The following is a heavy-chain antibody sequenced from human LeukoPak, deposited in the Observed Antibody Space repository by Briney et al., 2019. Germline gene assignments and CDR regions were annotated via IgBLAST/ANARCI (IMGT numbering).Heavy chain of an antibody. J-gene: IGHJ4*02. CDR3: VKGPTTVTTASDY. D-gene: IGHD4-17*01. Sequence: GGSLSLSCAASGFTFSNHAMSWVRQSQGKGLEWVSSIRPSGGATYYADAVKGRFTISRDNSKNTLYLQMNSLRAEDTAVYYCVKGPTTVTTASDYWGQGTLVSVSS. V-gene: IGHV3-23*01. CDR1: GFTFSNHA. CDR2: IRPSGGAT.